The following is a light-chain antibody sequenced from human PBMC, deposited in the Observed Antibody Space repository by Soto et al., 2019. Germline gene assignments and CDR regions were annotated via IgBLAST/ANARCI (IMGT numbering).Light chain of an antibody. CDR3: QQSYSTPPWT. CDR1: QDISNY. V-gene: IGKV1-39*01. J-gene: IGKJ1*01. CDR2: KAS. Sequence: DIQMTQSPSSLSASVGDRVTNTCQASQDISNYLKWYQQKPGKAPKLLIYKASTLKSGVPSRFSGSGSGTDFTLTISSLQPEDFATYFCQQSYSTPPWTFGQGTKVDI.